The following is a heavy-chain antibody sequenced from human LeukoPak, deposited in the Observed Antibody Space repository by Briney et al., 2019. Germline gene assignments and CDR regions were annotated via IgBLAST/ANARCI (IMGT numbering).Heavy chain of an antibody. D-gene: IGHD2-15*01. Sequence: SETLSLTCTVSGGSVSSGSYYWPWIRQPPGKGLEWIGYISYSGSTNYNPSLKSRITISVDTSKNQFSLNLSSVTAADTVVYYFARRGSGGRSFDIWGQGTMVTVSS. CDR2: ISYSGST. CDR1: GGSVSSGSYY. J-gene: IGHJ3*02. CDR3: ARRGSGGRSFDI. V-gene: IGHV4-61*01.